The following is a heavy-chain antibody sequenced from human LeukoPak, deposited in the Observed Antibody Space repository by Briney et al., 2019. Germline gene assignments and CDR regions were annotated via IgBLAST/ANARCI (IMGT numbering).Heavy chain of an antibody. CDR3: ARHVSGIYGSRGDFDY. V-gene: IGHV4-59*08. J-gene: IGHJ4*02. CDR1: GGSIITFY. Sequence: SETLSLTCSVSGGSIITFYWSWIRQPPGKGLEWSGYIYSNGGTNYNPSLKSRVTMSVDTAKNQFSLKLNSVTAADTAVYYCARHVSGIYGSRGDFDYCGQGTLATVSS. D-gene: IGHD3-10*01. CDR2: IYSNGGT.